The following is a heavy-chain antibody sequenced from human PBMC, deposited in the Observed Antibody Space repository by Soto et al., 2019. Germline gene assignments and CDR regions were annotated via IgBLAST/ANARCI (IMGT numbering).Heavy chain of an antibody. CDR1: GGSISSFTYY. V-gene: IGHV4-39*07. CDR3: ARSGLGYYGYYYGMDV. Sequence: PSETLSLTCSVSGGSISSFTYYWGWIRQPPGKGLEWIGTVYYNENTYYNPSLKSRVTITVDTAKNQFSLKLSSVTAADTAVYYCARSGLGYYGYYYGMDVWGQGTTVTVSS. D-gene: IGHD3-3*01. CDR2: VYYNENT. J-gene: IGHJ6*02.